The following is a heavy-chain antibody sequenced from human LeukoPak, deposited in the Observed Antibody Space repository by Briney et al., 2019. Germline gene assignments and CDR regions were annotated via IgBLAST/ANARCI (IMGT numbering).Heavy chain of an antibody. J-gene: IGHJ4*02. CDR2: IFYKGNT. Sequence: SETLSLTCSVSGYDSISTYYWNWIRQPPGKGLEWIGQIFYKGNTNYNPSLESRVTMSVDTSKNEFSLKLKSVTAADTAVYYCAREHWSGIDYWGQGALVTVSS. V-gene: IGHV4-59*01. CDR1: GYDSISTYY. D-gene: IGHD3-3*01. CDR3: AREHWSGIDY.